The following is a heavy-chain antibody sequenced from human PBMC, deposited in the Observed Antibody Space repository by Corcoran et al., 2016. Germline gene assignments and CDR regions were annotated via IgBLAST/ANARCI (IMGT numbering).Heavy chain of an antibody. V-gene: IGHV1-69*01. Sequence: QVQLVQSGAEVKKPGSSVKVSCKASGGTFSSYAISWVRQAPGQGLEWMGGIIPIFGTANYARKFQGRVTITADESTSTAYMELSSLRSEDTAVYYCARDPRTGWLQIPTGFDLWGRGTLVTVSS. CDR2: IIPIFGTA. J-gene: IGHJ2*01. CDR1: GGTFSSYA. D-gene: IGHD5-12*01. CDR3: ARDPRTGWLQIPTGFDL.